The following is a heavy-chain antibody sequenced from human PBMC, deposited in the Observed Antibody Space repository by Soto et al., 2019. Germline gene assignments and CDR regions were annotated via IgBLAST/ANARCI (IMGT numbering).Heavy chain of an antibody. CDR1: GGYFSGYY. CDR3: ERGWGAMVRGVIITRRFDP. D-gene: IGHD3-10*01. CDR2: INHSGRT. V-gene: IGHV4-34*01. J-gene: IGHJ5*02. Sequence: QVQLQQWGAGLLKPSETLSLTCAVYGGYFSGYYWSWIRQPPGKGLEWMGEINHSGRTNYNPSLKSRGAISGDTSKNQFSLKLRSVTAADTAVYYGERGWGAMVRGVIITRRFDPWGQGTLVTVSS.